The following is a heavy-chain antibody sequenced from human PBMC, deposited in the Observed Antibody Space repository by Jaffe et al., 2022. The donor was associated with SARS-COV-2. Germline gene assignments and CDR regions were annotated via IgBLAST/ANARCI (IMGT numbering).Heavy chain of an antibody. CDR3: VRDRTAPVVGMSPDH. D-gene: IGHD2-15*01. J-gene: IGHJ1*01. V-gene: IGHV1-18*04. CDR1: GYSFTNYG. Sequence: QVQLVQSGAEVKKPGASVTVSCRASGYSFTNYGISWVRQAPGQRLEWMGWITTKDGNTLYVEKFEGRVAMATDTSTSTVYMELRRLRSDDTAVYYCVRDRTAPVVGMSPDHWGQGSLVTVSS. CDR2: ITTKDGNT.